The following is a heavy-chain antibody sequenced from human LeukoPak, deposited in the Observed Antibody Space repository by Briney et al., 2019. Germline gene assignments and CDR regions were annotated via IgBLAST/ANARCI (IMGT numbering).Heavy chain of an antibody. J-gene: IGHJ4*02. D-gene: IGHD1-26*01. CDR1: GFTFSSYW. Sequence: GGSLRLSCAASGFTFSSYWMTWVHQGPGKGLEWVANIKPDGSLIYYVDSVKGRFTISRDNAKNSLYLQMNSLRAEDTAVYYCAKWELYSGFYYIDYWGQGTLATVSS. CDR3: AKWELYSGFYYIDY. CDR2: IKPDGSLI. V-gene: IGHV3-7*01.